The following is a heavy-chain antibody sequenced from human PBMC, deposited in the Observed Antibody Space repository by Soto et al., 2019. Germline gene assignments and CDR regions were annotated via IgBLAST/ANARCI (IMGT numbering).Heavy chain of an antibody. CDR2: GYYSGST. Sequence: QVQLQVSGPGLVKPSETLSLTCNVSGGSISSYYWSGVRQPPGKGLEWIGYGYYSGSTNYNPSHKSRGSISIDTAKNQFSLKLSSVTAADTAVDYCATYANYNHYGGQGTLGTVSS. J-gene: IGHJ4*02. V-gene: IGHV4-59*01. D-gene: IGHD4-4*01. CDR1: GGSISSYY. CDR3: ATYANYNHY.